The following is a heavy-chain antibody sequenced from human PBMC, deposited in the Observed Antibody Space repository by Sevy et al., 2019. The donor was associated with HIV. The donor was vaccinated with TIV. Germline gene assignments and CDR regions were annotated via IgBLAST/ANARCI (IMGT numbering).Heavy chain of an antibody. CDR3: AATKDYYESSGPPFDY. CDR1: GYTLNKLS. V-gene: IGHV1-24*01. Sequence: ASVKVSCKVSGYTLNKLSMHWVRQAPGKGLEWMGSFDPEDGETFYAQKFQDRVTMTEDTSTDAAYMELSNLRSEDTAVYYCAATKDYYESSGPPFDYWGQGTLVTVSS. CDR2: FDPEDGET. D-gene: IGHD3-22*01. J-gene: IGHJ4*02.